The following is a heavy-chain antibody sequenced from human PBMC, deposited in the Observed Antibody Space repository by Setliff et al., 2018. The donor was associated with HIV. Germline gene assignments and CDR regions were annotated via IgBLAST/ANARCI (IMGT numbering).Heavy chain of an antibody. Sequence: PSETLSLTCYVTDDPISSYYWSWVRQPAGKGLEGIGRLYVSGDTNYNPSLKSRVTMSLDTSKKHFSLNLKSVTAADTAVYYCALTGHRLLRGYMDVWGKGTTVTVSS. J-gene: IGHJ6*03. CDR1: DDPISSYY. V-gene: IGHV4-4*07. CDR3: ALTGHRLLRGYMDV. D-gene: IGHD2-15*01. CDR2: LYVSGDT.